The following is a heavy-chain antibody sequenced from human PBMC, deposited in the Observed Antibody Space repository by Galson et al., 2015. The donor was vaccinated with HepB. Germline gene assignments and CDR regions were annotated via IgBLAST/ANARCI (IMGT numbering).Heavy chain of an antibody. CDR3: ARDVRLGYDRNRYFDY. Sequence: SLRLSCAASGFTFSSYSMNWVRQAPGKGLEWVSSISSSSSYIYYADSVKGRFTISRDNAKNSLYLQMNSLRAEDTAVYYCARDVRLGYDRNRYFDYWGQGTLVTVSS. V-gene: IGHV3-21*01. CDR1: GFTFSSYS. CDR2: ISSSSSYI. J-gene: IGHJ4*02. D-gene: IGHD3-22*01.